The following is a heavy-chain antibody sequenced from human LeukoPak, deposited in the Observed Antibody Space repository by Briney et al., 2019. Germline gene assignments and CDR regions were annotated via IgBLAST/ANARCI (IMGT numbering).Heavy chain of an antibody. V-gene: IGHV3-74*01. CDR3: ARAGGSSTSVPYYYGMDV. CDR1: GFTFSTYW. D-gene: IGHD2-2*01. Sequence: GGSLRLSCAASGFTFSTYWTHWVRQAPGKGLVWLSRINSDWSRINYADSVKGRFTISRDNAKNTLYLQMNSLRAEDTAVYYCARAGGSSTSVPYYYGMDVWGQGTTVTVSS. CDR2: INSDWSRI. J-gene: IGHJ6*02.